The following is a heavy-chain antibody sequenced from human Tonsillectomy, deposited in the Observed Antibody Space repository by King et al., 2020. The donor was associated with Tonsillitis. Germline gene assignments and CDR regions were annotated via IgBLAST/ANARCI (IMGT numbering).Heavy chain of an antibody. CDR1: GFTFSTYD. D-gene: IGHD3-16*01. Sequence: VQLVESGGGVVQPGRSLRVSCGASGFTFSTYDIHWVRQAPGKGLEWVAAISYDGRNKYYADSVKGRFIISRDNSKNTLYVQMNSLRPEDTAVYYWGRVGEGEFRPYYGMDVWGQGTTVTVSS. V-gene: IGHV3-30*03. CDR2: ISYDGRNK. J-gene: IGHJ6*02. CDR3: GRVGEGEFRPYYGMDV.